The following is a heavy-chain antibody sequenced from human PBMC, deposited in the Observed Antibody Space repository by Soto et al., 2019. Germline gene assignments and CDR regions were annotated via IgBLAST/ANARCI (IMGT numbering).Heavy chain of an antibody. CDR2: INPNSGGT. CDR3: ARMGAGREYDY. CDR1: GYTFTGYY. D-gene: IGHD1-1*01. J-gene: IGHJ4*02. Sequence: ASVKVSCKASGYTFTGYYMHWVRQAPGQGLEWMGWINPNSGGTNYALKFQGWVTMTRDTSISTAYMELSRLRSDDTAVYYCARMGAGREYDYWGQGTLVTVSS. V-gene: IGHV1-2*04.